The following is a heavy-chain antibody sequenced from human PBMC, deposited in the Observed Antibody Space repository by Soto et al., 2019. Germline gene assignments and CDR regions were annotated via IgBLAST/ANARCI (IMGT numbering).Heavy chain of an antibody. V-gene: IGHV3-15*01. D-gene: IGHD3-3*01. CDR2: IKSKTDGGTT. Sequence: EVQLVESGGGLVKPGGSLRLSCAASGFTFSNAWMSWVRQAPGKGLEWVGRIKSKTDGGTTDYAAPVKGRFTISRDDSKNTLYLQMNSLKTEDTAVYYCTTARFLEWLAFDYWGQGTLVTVSS. CDR3: TTARFLEWLAFDY. CDR1: GFTFSNAW. J-gene: IGHJ4*02.